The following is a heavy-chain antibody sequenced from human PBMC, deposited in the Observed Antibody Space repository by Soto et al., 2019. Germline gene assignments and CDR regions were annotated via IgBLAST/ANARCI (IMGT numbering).Heavy chain of an antibody. CDR3: AIEGAGFGQ. CDR1: GFTFSDSS. V-gene: IGHV3-73*01. J-gene: IGHJ4*02. Sequence: EVQLVESGGGWVQPGGSVKLSCAASGFTFSDSSMHWGRKASGKGLEWVGGIRSKGTNEATAYTEWVKCRFIISRDDSKDTMYLQLRGLRTEDTSISYSAIEGAGFGQWGQGTLVTVSS. CDR2: IRSKGTNEAT. D-gene: IGHD1-26*01.